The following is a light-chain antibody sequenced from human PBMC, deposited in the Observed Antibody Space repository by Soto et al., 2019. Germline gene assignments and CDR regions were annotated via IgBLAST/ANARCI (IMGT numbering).Light chain of an antibody. CDR3: QQYLSSPPT. J-gene: IGKJ2*01. V-gene: IGKV3-20*01. Sequence: EIVLTQSPGTLTLSPGEGATLSCRANQSVNSYYLAWYQQKPGQAPRLLIYGGSTRATGIPDRFSGSVSGTDFIVTIRRLEPEDCAVYFCQQYLSSPPTFGQGTKLEIK. CDR2: GGS. CDR1: QSVNSYY.